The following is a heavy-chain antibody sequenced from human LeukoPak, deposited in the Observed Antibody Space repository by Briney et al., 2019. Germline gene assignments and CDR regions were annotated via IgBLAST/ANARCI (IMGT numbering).Heavy chain of an antibody. D-gene: IGHD6-13*01. Sequence: NPSETLSLTCAVYGGSFSGYYWSWLRQPPGKGLEWIGEINHSGSTNYNPSLKSRVTISVDTSKNQFSLKLSSVTAADTAVYYCARSSGYSSSWTGGWFDPWGQGTLVTVSS. CDR1: GGSFSGYY. CDR2: INHSGST. V-gene: IGHV4-34*01. CDR3: ARSSGYSSSWTGGWFDP. J-gene: IGHJ5*02.